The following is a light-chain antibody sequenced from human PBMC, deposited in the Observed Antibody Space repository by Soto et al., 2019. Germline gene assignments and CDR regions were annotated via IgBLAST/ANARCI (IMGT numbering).Light chain of an antibody. Sequence: EIVMPQSPATLSVSPGERATLSCRASQSVSSNLAWYQQKPGQAPRLLISGASYRATGIPDRFSGSGSGTDFTLTVSRLEPEDLAVYYCQQYGSSPPITVGQGTRLEI. CDR2: GAS. V-gene: IGKV3-20*01. J-gene: IGKJ5*01. CDR3: QQYGSSPPIT. CDR1: QSVSSN.